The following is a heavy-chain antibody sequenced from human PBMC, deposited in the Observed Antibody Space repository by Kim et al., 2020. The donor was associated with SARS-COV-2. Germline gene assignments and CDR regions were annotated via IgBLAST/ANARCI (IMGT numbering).Heavy chain of an antibody. CDR1: GGSFSGYY. CDR2: INHSGST. J-gene: IGHJ3*02. CDR3: ARGGVQDIVVVVAAADAFDI. D-gene: IGHD2-15*01. V-gene: IGHV4-34*01. Sequence: SETLSLTCAVYGGSFSGYYWSWIRQPPGKGLEWIGEINHSGSTNYNPSLKSRVTISVDTSKNQFSLKLSSVTAADTAVYYCARGGVQDIVVVVAAADAFDIWGHGTMVTVSS.